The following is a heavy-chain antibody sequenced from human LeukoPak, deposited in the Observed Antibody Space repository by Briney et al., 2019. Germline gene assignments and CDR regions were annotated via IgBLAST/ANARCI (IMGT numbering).Heavy chain of an antibody. CDR1: GGTFSSYA. J-gene: IGHJ3*02. V-gene: IGHV1-69*05. CDR2: IIPIFGTA. D-gene: IGHD3-10*01. Sequence: SVKVSCKASGGTFSSYAISWVRQAPGQGLEWMGGIIPIFGTANYAQKFQGRVTITTDESTSTAYMELSSLRSEDTAVYYCARSHGSGSYYAPALDAFDIWGQGTMVTVSS. CDR3: ARSHGSGSYYAPALDAFDI.